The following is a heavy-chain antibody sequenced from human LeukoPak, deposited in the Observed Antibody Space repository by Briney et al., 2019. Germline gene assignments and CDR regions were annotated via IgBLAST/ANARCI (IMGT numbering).Heavy chain of an antibody. D-gene: IGHD3-10*01. CDR1: GYTLTELS. CDR2: FDPEDGET. Sequence: ASVKVSCKVSGYTLTELSMHWVRQAPGKGLEWMGGFDPEDGETIYAQKFQGRVTMTEDTSTDTAYMELSSLRSEDTAVYYCATASGYYGSGSYSIDYWGQGTLVTVSS. J-gene: IGHJ4*02. CDR3: ATASGYYGSGSYSIDY. V-gene: IGHV1-24*01.